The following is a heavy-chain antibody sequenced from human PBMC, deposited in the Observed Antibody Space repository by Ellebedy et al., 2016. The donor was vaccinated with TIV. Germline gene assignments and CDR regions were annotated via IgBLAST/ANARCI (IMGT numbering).Heavy chain of an antibody. CDR3: ARSGHMIVDNYFDF. D-gene: IGHD3-22*01. CDR2: ISSSIRTI. V-gene: IGHV3-48*04. CDR1: GFTFSSCS. J-gene: IGHJ4*02. Sequence: GGSLRLSCAASGFTFSSCSMNWVRRAPGKGLEWVSYISSSIRTIYYADSVKGRFTISRDNAKNSLFLQMNSLRAEDTAVYYWARSGHMIVDNYFDFWGQGTLVTVSS.